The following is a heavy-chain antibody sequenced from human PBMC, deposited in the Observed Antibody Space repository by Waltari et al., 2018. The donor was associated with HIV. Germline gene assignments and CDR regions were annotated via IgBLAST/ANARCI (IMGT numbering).Heavy chain of an antibody. D-gene: IGHD2-15*01. CDR3: MRRDDCISGHCPFDY. CDR2: IKYSGNT. V-gene: IGHV4-39*01. J-gene: IGHJ4*02. CDR1: GGFIGGSTYY. Sequence: QLQLQESGPGLVRPSETLSPTCTVSGGFIGGSTYYWGWIRQTPERGLEWIGSIKYSGNTFYKSSLKSRATMSIDTSKNQFSLRLNSLTAADTAVYYCMRRDDCISGHCPFDYWGQGILVTVSS.